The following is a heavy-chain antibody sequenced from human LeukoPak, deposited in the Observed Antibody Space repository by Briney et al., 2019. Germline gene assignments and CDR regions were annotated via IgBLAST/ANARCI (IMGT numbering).Heavy chain of an antibody. CDR1: GGSISSYY. D-gene: IGHD2-2*02. CDR2: IYSSGST. Sequence: PSETLSLTCTVSGGSISSYYWRWVRQPPGKGLEWIGYIYSSGSTNYHPSLQSRVTISVDTSKNQFSLKLSSVTAADTAVYYCARSRPPDSYCSSTSCYSVHFDYWGQGTLVTVSS. J-gene: IGHJ4*02. CDR3: ARSRPPDSYCSSTSCYSVHFDY. V-gene: IGHV4-4*09.